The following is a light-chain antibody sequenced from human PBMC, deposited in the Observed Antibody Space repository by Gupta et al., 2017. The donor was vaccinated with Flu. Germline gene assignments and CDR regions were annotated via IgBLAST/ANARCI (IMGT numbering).Light chain of an antibody. CDR3: QHEGSSPIT. J-gene: IGKJ3*01. Sequence: EIVLTHSPCTLSLSPGERATLSCRASQSVSSSYLAWYQQKPGQAPRLLIYGASSRATGIPDRFSGSGSGTXFTLTIXRREPEDFAVYYCQHEGSSPITFGXGTKVDIK. CDR1: QSVSSSY. V-gene: IGKV3-20*01. CDR2: GAS.